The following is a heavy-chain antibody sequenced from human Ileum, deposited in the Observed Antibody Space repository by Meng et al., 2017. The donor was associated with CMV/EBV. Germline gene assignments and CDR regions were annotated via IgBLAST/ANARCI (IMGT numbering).Heavy chain of an antibody. V-gene: IGHV1-69*10. J-gene: IGHJ4*02. CDR2: IIPILGIA. D-gene: IGHD6-13*01. CDR3: ARAYSSSWPYYFDY. Sequence: ASGGTFSSYAISWVRQAPGQGLEWMGGIIPILGIANYAQKFQGRVTITADKSTSTAYMELSSLRSEDTAVYYCARAYSSSWPYYFDYWGQGTLVTVSS. CDR1: GGTFSSYA.